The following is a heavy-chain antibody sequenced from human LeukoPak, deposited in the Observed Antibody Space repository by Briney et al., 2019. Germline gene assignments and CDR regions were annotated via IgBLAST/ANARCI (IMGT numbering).Heavy chain of an antibody. D-gene: IGHD3-10*01. CDR3: ARGCRSYYGSGSCLSY. Sequence: ASVKVSCTASGYTFTSYGISWVRQAPGQGLEWMGWISAYNGNTNYAQKLQGRVTITTDTSTSTAYMELRSLRSDDTAVYYCARGCRSYYGSGSCLSYWGQGTLVTVSS. CDR2: ISAYNGNT. CDR1: GYTFTSYG. J-gene: IGHJ4*02. V-gene: IGHV1-18*01.